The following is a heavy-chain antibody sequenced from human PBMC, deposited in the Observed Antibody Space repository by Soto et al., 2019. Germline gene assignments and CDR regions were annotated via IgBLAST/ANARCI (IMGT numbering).Heavy chain of an antibody. D-gene: IGHD6-13*01. CDR3: AKAPPSSSWYSPPYYVDY. V-gene: IGHV3-23*01. J-gene: IGHJ4*02. CDR1: GFTFSSYA. Sequence: GGSLRLSCAASGFTFSSYAMSWVRQAPGKGLEWVSAISGSGGSTYYADSVKGRFTISRDNSKNTLYLQMNSLRAEDTAVYYCAKAPPSSSWYSPPYYVDYWGQGTLVTVSS. CDR2: ISGSGGST.